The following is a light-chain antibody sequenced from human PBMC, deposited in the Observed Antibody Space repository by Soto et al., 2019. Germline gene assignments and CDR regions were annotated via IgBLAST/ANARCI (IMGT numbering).Light chain of an antibody. Sequence: EVVLTQSPATLSLSPGERATLSCRASQSVSNYLAWYQQKPGQAPRLLIYDASTRATGIPDRFSGSGAGRNFTLTISSLEPEDVAVYYCQQRSSWPPITFGQGTRLEIK. CDR3: QQRSSWPPIT. J-gene: IGKJ5*01. CDR1: QSVSNY. V-gene: IGKV3-11*02. CDR2: DAS.